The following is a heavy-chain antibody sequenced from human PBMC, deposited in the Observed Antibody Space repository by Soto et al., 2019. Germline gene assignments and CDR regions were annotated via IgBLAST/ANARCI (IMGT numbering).Heavy chain of an antibody. Sequence: QVQLVESGGGVVQPGRSLRLSCAAYGFTFSSYGMHWVRQAPGKGLEWVAVIWYDGSNKYYADSVKGRFTISRDNSKNIMYLQLNSLRAEYTGVYYCASDCWDSSGPIDYWGQGPLVTVSS. CDR1: GFTFSSYG. CDR2: IWYDGSNK. CDR3: ASDCWDSSGPIDY. D-gene: IGHD3-22*01. J-gene: IGHJ4*02. V-gene: IGHV3-33*01.